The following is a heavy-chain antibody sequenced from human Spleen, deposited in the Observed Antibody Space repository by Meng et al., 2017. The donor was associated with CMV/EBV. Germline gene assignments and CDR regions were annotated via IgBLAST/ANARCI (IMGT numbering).Heavy chain of an antibody. CDR2: IWYDGSNK. V-gene: IGHV3-33*08. J-gene: IGHJ4*02. CDR3: ARVNSYGYIDY. D-gene: IGHD5-18*01. Sequence: SCAASGVTFSIYAMHWVRQAPGKGLEWVAVIWYDGSNKYYADSVKGRFTISRDNSKDTLYLQMNSLRAEDTAVYYCARVNSYGYIDYWGQGTLVTVSS. CDR1: GVTFSIYA.